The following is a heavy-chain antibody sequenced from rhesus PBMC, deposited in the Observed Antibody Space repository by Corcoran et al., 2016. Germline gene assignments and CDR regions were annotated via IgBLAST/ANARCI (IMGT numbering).Heavy chain of an antibody. CDR3: AIVCWGYSLNRFDV. V-gene: IGHV4-80*01. CDR1: GASLNDYW. J-gene: IGHJ5-1*01. Sequence: QVQLQESGPGLVKPSETLSLTCTVSGASLNDYWWSWLRHPPGKGLEWIGENSGNSGSTNYNPSLKSRVTISRDTSKNQFSLKLNSVTAADTAGYYCAIVCWGYSLNRFDVWGPGVLVTVSS. CDR2: NSGNSGST. D-gene: IGHD5-42*01.